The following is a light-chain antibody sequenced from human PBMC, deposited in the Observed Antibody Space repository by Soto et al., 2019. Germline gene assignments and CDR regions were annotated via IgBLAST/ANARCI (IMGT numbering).Light chain of an antibody. J-gene: IGLJ1*01. CDR1: SSDVGGYNY. CDR3: SSYAGSNNFGV. V-gene: IGLV2-8*01. Sequence: QSALTQPPSASGSPGQSVTISCTGTSSDVGGYNYVSWYQQHPGKAPKLMIYDVSKRPSGVPDRFSASKSGNTASLTVSGLQAEDEADYYCSSYAGSNNFGVFGPGTKLTVL. CDR2: DVS.